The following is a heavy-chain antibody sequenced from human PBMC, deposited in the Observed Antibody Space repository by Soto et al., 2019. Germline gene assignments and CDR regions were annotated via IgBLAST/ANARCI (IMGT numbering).Heavy chain of an antibody. Sequence: EVQLVESGGGLVQPVGSLRLSCAASGFTFSSYWMHWVRQAPGKGLVWVSRINSDGSSTSYADSVKGRFTISRDNAKNTLYLQMNSLRAEDTAVYYCARGGSLNWYFDLWGRGTLVTVSS. CDR2: INSDGSST. D-gene: IGHD1-26*01. J-gene: IGHJ2*01. CDR1: GFTFSSYW. V-gene: IGHV3-74*01. CDR3: ARGGSLNWYFDL.